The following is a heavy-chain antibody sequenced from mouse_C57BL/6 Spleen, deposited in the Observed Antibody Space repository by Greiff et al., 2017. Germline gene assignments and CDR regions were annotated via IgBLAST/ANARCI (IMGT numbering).Heavy chain of an antibody. CDR1: GYTFTDYY. CDR3: AFYYGSKGGYAMDY. D-gene: IGHD1-1*01. Sequence: VQLQQSGAELVRPGASVKLSCKASGYTFTDYYINWVKQRPGQGLEWIARIYPGSGNTYYNEKFKGKATLTAEKSSSTAYMQLSSLTSEGSAFYFCAFYYGSKGGYAMDYWGQGTSVTVSS. J-gene: IGHJ4*01. V-gene: IGHV1-76*01. CDR2: IYPGSGNT.